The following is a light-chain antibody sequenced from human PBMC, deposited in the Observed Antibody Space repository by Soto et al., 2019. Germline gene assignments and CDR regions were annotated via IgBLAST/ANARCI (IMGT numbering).Light chain of an antibody. CDR1: SSDVGGYNY. CDR3: SSYAGSKGV. J-gene: IGLJ2*01. Sequence: QSALTQPPSASGSPGQSVTISCTGTSSDVGGYNYVSWYQQHPGKAPKLMIYEVSKRPSGVPDRFSGSKSGNTASLTVSGLQAEDEADYYCSSYAGSKGVFGGGTQLT. CDR2: EVS. V-gene: IGLV2-8*01.